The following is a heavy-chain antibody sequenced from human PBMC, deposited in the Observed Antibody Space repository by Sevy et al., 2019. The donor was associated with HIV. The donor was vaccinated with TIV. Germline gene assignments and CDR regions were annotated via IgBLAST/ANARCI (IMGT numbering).Heavy chain of an antibody. V-gene: IGHV3-49*03. D-gene: IGHD3-22*01. CDR2: IRSKAYGGKK. J-gene: IGHJ3*02. CDR1: GFTFGDYA. CDR3: TRVGLKYYYDSSGYYYSDDAFDI. Sequence: GESLKISCTASGFTFGDYAMSWFRQAPGKGLEGVGFIRSKAYGGKKEYAASVKGKFTIPSVDSKSIAYLQMNSLKPADTAVYYCTRVGLKYYYDSSGYYYSDDAFDIWGQGTMVTVSS.